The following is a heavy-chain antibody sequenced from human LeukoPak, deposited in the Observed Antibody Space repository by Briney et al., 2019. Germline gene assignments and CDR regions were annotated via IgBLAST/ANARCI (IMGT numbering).Heavy chain of an antibody. CDR2: THYSGAT. CDR1: GGSISSYY. D-gene: IGHD3-16*01. V-gene: IGHV4-59*12. J-gene: IGHJ3*02. CDR3: ARDLITQAAFDI. Sequence: SETLSLTCTVSGGSISSYYWSWLRQPPGKGLEYIGYTHYSGATNYNPSLKSRVTISLDTSGNQFSLKLSSVTAADTAVYYCARDLITQAAFDIWGQGTMVTVSS.